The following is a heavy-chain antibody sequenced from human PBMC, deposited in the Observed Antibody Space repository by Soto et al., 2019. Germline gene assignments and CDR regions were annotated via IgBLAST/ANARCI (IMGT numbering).Heavy chain of an antibody. J-gene: IGHJ6*02. V-gene: IGHV4-39*01. Sequence: SETLSLTCTVSGGNISSSGYYWGWIRQPPGKGLEWIGSIYYSGSTYYNPSLKSRVTISVDTSKNQFSLKLSSVTAADTAVYYCVPIRILTGYYDYYYGMDVWGQGTTVTVSS. CDR3: VPIRILTGYYDYYYGMDV. CDR1: GGNISSSGYY. D-gene: IGHD3-9*01. CDR2: IYYSGST.